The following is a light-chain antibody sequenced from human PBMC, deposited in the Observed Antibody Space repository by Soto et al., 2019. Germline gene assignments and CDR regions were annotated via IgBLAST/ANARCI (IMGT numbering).Light chain of an antibody. J-gene: IGKJ1*01. CDR2: GAS. CDR3: HQYGSSPRT. Sequence: EIVLTQSPGTLSLSPGERATLSCRASQSVSSSYLAWYQQKPGQAPRLLLYGASSRATGIPDRFSGSGSGTVFTLTISRLEPEDFAVYYCHQYGSSPRTFGQGTKVEI. CDR1: QSVSSSY. V-gene: IGKV3-20*01.